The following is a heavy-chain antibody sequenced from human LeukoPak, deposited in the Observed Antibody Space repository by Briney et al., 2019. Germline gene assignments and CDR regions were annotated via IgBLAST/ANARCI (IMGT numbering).Heavy chain of an antibody. Sequence: PGGSLRLSCAASGFTFSSYAMHWVRQAPGKGLEWVAVISYDGSNKYYADSVKGRFTISRDNSKNTLYLQMNSLRAEDTAVYYCARDYATDIVVVVAAKTPPDNWGQGTLVTVSS. V-gene: IGHV3-30*04. CDR1: GFTFSSYA. CDR2: ISYDGSNK. D-gene: IGHD2-15*01. CDR3: ARDYATDIVVVVAAKTPPDN. J-gene: IGHJ4*02.